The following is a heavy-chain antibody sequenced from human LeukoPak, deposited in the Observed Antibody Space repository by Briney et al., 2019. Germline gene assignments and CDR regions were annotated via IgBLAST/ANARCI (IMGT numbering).Heavy chain of an antibody. V-gene: IGHV4-34*01. CDR1: GGSFSGYY. J-gene: IGHJ4*02. CDR2: INHSGST. D-gene: IGHD3-22*01. Sequence: SETLSLTCAVYGGSFSGYYWSWIRQPPGKGLGWIGEINHSGSTNYNPSLKSRVTISVDTSKNQFSLKLSSVTAADTAVYYCARGRVRGYYDSSGYYKYWGQGTLVTVSS. CDR3: ARGRVRGYYDSSGYYKY.